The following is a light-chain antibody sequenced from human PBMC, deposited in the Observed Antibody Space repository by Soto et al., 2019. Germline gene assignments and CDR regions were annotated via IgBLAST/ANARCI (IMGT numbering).Light chain of an antibody. CDR2: GAS. CDR1: QSVSSSF. J-gene: IGKJ2*01. V-gene: IGKV3-20*01. Sequence: EIVLTQSPGTLSLSPGERATLSCRASQSVSSSFLAWYQQKPGQAPRLLIYGASSRASGIPDRFSGSGSGTDFTLTISGLEPEDFAVFYCQQYGRSPSTFGQGTKLEIK. CDR3: QQYGRSPST.